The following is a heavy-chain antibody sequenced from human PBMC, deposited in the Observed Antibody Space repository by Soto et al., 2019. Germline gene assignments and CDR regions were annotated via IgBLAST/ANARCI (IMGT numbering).Heavy chain of an antibody. V-gene: IGHV1-69*06. CDR1: GGTFSSYA. CDR3: ARADYGGNSYYYYGMDV. D-gene: IGHD4-17*01. CDR2: IIPIFGTA. J-gene: IGHJ6*02. Sequence: VASVKVSCKASGGTFSSYAISWVRQAPGQGLEWMGGIIPIFGTANYAQKFQGRVTITADKSTSTAYMELSSLRSEDTAVYYCARADYGGNSYYYYGMDVWGQGTTVTVSS.